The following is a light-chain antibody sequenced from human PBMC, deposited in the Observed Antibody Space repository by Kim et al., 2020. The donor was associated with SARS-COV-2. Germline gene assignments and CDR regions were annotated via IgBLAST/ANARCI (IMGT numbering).Light chain of an antibody. CDR3: QSYDSSLSHVV. J-gene: IGLJ7*01. CDR1: SSNIGAGYD. Sequence: QGVTISAPGSSSNIGAGYDVPWYQHLPGTAPKLLIFRNNNRPSGVPARFSASKSGTSASLAITGLQAEDEADYSCQSYDSSLSHVVFGGGTQLTVL. CDR2: RNN. V-gene: IGLV1-40*01.